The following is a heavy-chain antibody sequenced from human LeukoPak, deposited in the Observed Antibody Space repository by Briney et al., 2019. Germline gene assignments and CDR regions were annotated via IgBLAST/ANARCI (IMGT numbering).Heavy chain of an antibody. D-gene: IGHD3-22*01. CDR1: GYTFTGYH. CDR3: ARGALRRYYDSSGYRDY. V-gene: IGHV1-2*02. Sequence: ASVKVSCKASGYTFTGYHMHWVRQAPGQGLEWMGWINPNSGGTNYAQKFQGKVTMTRDTSISTAYMELSRLRSDDTAVYYCARGALRRYYDSSGYRDYWGQGTLVTVSS. J-gene: IGHJ4*02. CDR2: INPNSGGT.